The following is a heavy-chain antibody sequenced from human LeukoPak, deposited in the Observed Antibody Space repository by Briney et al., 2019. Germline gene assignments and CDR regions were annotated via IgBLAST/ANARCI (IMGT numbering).Heavy chain of an antibody. V-gene: IGHV3-7*01. CDR1: GFTFSSYW. J-gene: IGHJ4*02. CDR2: IKQDGSEK. D-gene: IGHD6-13*01. Sequence: PGGSLRLSRAASGFTFSSYWMSWVRQAPGKGLEWVANIKQDGSEKYYVDSVKGRFTISRDNAKNSLYLQMNSLRAEDTAVYYCASLHSSSWYFDYWGQGTLVTVSS. CDR3: ASLHSSSWYFDY.